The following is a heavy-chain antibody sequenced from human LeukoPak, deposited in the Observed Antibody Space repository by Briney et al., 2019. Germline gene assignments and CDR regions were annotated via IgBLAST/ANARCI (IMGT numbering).Heavy chain of an antibody. CDR3: ASDKTAQLDNYYCYMDV. CDR2: IGGGSIYI. J-gene: IGHJ6*03. D-gene: IGHD6-13*01. Sequence: PGGSLRLSCAASGFTFSSSTMNWVRQAPGKGLEWVSSIGGGSIYIYYADSVKGRFTISRDNGKNSLYLQMNSLRAEDTAVYYCASDKTAQLDNYYCYMDVWGKGTTVTVSS. CDR1: GFTFSSST. V-gene: IGHV3-21*06.